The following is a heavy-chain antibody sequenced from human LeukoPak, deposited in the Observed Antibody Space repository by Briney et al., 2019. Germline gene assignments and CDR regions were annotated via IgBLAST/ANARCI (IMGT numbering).Heavy chain of an antibody. V-gene: IGHV3-11*04. D-gene: IGHD2-2*01. J-gene: IGHJ4*02. Sequence: LSLTCTVSGGSISSTTYYWGWIRQAPGKGLEWVSYISSSGSTIYYADSVKGRFTISRDNAKNSLYLQMNSLRAEDTAVYYCARGGDEWYQLLMWWGQGTLVTVSS. CDR1: GGSISSTTYY. CDR3: ARGGDEWYQLLMW. CDR2: ISSSGSTI.